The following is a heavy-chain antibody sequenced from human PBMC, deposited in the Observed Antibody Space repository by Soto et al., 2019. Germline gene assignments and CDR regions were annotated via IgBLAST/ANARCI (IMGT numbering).Heavy chain of an antibody. Sequence: QVQLVQSGAEVKKPGSSVKVSCKASGGTFSSYAISWVRQAPGQGLEWMGGIIPIFGTANYAQKFQGRVTITADESTSAAYMELSSLRSEDTAVYYCARGGGTPIAASRGPFGPWGQGTLVTVSS. CDR3: ARGGGTPIAASRGPFGP. V-gene: IGHV1-69*12. CDR2: IIPIFGTA. J-gene: IGHJ5*02. CDR1: GGTFSSYA. D-gene: IGHD6-6*01.